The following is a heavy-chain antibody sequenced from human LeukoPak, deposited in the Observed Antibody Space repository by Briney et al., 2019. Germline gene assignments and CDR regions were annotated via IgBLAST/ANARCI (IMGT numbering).Heavy chain of an antibody. CDR3: ARTFYYDSSGYYSDAFDI. J-gene: IGHJ3*02. V-gene: IGHV4-61*02. Sequence: SETLSLTCTVSGGSISSGSYYWSWIRQPAGKGLEWIGRIYTSGSTNYNPSLKSRVTISVDTSKNQFSLKLSSVTAADTAVYYCARTFYYDSSGYYSDAFDIWGQGTMVTVS. D-gene: IGHD3-22*01. CDR2: IYTSGST. CDR1: GGSISSGSYY.